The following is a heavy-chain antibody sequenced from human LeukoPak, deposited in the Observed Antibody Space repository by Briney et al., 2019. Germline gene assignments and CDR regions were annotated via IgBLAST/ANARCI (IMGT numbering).Heavy chain of an antibody. J-gene: IGHJ4*02. CDR2: ILRDGRA. CDR1: GYSISSSHY. CDR3: ARVGYYDGNGDYGFDF. D-gene: IGHD3-22*01. Sequence: SETLSLTCTVSGYSISSSHYWGWVRLSPGKGLEWIGSILRDGRAYYNPSLRSRAIISVDTSKNQFSVRLTSVTAADTAVYYCARVGYYDGNGDYGFDFWGQGVLVTVSS. V-gene: IGHV4-38-2*02.